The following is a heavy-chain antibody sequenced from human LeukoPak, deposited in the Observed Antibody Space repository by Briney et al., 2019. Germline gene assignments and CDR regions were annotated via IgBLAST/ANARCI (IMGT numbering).Heavy chain of an antibody. Sequence: GGSLRLSCAASGFTFSSYWMSWGRQAPGKGLEWVANIKQDGSEKYYVDSVRGRFTISRDNAKNSLYLQMNSLRAEDTAVYYCARDMEAVAANDYWGQGTLVTVSS. CDR1: GFTFSSYW. D-gene: IGHD6-19*01. CDR2: IKQDGSEK. V-gene: IGHV3-7*01. CDR3: ARDMEAVAANDY. J-gene: IGHJ4*02.